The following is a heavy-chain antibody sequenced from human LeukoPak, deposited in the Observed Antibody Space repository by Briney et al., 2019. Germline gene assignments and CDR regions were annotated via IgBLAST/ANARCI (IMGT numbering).Heavy chain of an antibody. D-gene: IGHD6-13*01. CDR2: MSGSGSST. V-gene: IGHV3-23*01. J-gene: IGHJ4*02. Sequence: GGSLRLSCAASGFTFNTYAMSWVSQAPGKGLEWVSSMSGSGSSTYYADSVKGRFTISRDNSKNTLYLQMNSLRAEDTAVYYCAKDMYSSSWYYFDYWGQGTLVTASS. CDR3: AKDMYSSSWYYFDY. CDR1: GFTFNTYA.